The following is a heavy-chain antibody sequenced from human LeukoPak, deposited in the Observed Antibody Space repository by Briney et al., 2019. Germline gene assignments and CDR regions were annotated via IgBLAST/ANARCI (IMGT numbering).Heavy chain of an antibody. CDR3: ARGPLRRSESSGWYGNYYYYYMDV. V-gene: IGHV4-34*01. J-gene: IGHJ6*03. CDR2: INHSGST. CDR1: GGSFSGYY. D-gene: IGHD6-19*01. Sequence: PSETLSLTCAVYGGSFSGYYWSWIRQPPGKGLEWIGEINHSGSTNYNPSLKSRVTISVDTSKNQFSLKLSSVTAADTAVYYCARGPLRRSESSGWYGNYYYYYMDVWGKGTTVTVSS.